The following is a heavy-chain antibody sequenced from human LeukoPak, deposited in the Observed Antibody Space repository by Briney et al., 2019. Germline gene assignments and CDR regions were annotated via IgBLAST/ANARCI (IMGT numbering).Heavy chain of an antibody. Sequence: ASVKVSCKASGRTFSSYAISWVRQAPGQGLELQAAIIPNISTANYEQKFQSRATLTTDESTIPAYMELSSLRSEGKAVYYCARAFNYSNYWVHGYYYYYMDVWGKGATVTVSS. CDR3: ARAFNYSNYWVHGYYYYYMDV. CDR1: GRTFSSYA. V-gene: IGHV1-69*05. D-gene: IGHD4-11*01. J-gene: IGHJ6*03. CDR2: IIPNISTA.